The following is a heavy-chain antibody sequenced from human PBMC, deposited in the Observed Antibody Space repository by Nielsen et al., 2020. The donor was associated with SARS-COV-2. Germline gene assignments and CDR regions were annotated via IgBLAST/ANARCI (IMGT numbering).Heavy chain of an antibody. CDR2: IYYSGST. J-gene: IGHJ4*02. Sequence: SETLSLTCTVSDGSVSSGDYYWTWIRQHPGKGLEWIGYIYYSGSTYYNRSLKSRITISADTSKNQFSLKVSSMTAADTAVYYCAKGGHYSFFDYWAQGTLVTVSS. D-gene: IGHD3-22*01. V-gene: IGHV4-31*03. CDR3: AKGGHYSFFDY. CDR1: DGSVSSGDYY.